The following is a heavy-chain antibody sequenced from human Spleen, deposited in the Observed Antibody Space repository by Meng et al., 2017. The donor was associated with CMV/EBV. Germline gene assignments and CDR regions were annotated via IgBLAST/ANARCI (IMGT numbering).Heavy chain of an antibody. Sequence: ASVKVSCKASGYTFTGYYMHWVRQAPGQGLEWMGWINPKSGSTNCAQKFQGRVTMTRDTSSSTAHMELSRLRSDDTAVYYCARVPHQGRAARPEFFDYWGQGTLVTVSS. J-gene: IGHJ4*02. CDR1: GYTFTGYY. D-gene: IGHD6-6*01. CDR3: ARVPHQGRAARPEFFDY. CDR2: INPKSGST. V-gene: IGHV1-2*02.